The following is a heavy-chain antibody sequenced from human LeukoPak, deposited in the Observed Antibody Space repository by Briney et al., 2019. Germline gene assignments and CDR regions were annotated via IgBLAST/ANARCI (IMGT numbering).Heavy chain of an antibody. J-gene: IGHJ6*03. CDR2: IYTSGST. Sequence: PSETLSLTCTVSGGSISSYYWSWIRQPAGKGLEWIGRIYTSGSTNYNPSLKSRVTMSVDTSKNQFSLKLSSVTAADTAVYYCAREIRLAYYDFWSGPRYYYYYMDVWGKGTTATVSS. CDR1: GGSISSYY. CDR3: AREIRLAYYDFWSGPRYYYYYMDV. V-gene: IGHV4-4*07. D-gene: IGHD3-3*01.